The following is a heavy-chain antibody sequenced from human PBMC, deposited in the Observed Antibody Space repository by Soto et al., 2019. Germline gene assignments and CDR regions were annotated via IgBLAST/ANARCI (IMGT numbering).Heavy chain of an antibody. CDR3: AREPTIFGVVITGYYYYGTDV. V-gene: IGHV6-1*01. CDR1: GDSVSSNSAA. D-gene: IGHD3-3*01. Sequence: PSQTLSLTCAISGDSVSSNSAAWNWIRQSPSRGLEWLGRTYYRSKWYNDYAVSVKSRITINPDTSKNQFSLQLNSVTPEDTAVYYCAREPTIFGVVITGYYYYGTDVWRQGTTVTVSS. CDR2: TYYRSKWYN. J-gene: IGHJ6*02.